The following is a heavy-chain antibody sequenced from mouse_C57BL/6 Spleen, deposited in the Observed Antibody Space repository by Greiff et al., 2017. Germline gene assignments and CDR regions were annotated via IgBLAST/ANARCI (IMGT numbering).Heavy chain of an antibody. J-gene: IGHJ1*03. V-gene: IGHV1-52*01. Sequence: QVQLQQPGAELVRPGSSVKLSCKASGYTFTSYWMHWVKQRPIQGLEWIGNIDPSDSETHYNQQFKDKATLTVDKSSSTAYMQLSSLTSEDSAVYYCANYSSGYWYFDVWGTGTTVTVSS. D-gene: IGHD3-2*02. CDR1: GYTFTSYW. CDR2: IDPSDSET. CDR3: ANYSSGYWYFDV.